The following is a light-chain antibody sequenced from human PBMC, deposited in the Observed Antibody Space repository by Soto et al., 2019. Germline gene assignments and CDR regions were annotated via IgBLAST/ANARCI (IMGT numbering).Light chain of an antibody. V-gene: IGKV3-20*01. CDR1: QTVSRY. CDR2: GAS. Sequence: IVLTQSPATLSLSPGERATLSCRASQTVSRYLAWYQQKPGQAPRLLIYGASSRATGIPDRFSGSGSGTDFTLTISRLEPEDFAVYYCQQYGSSGTFGQGTKVDI. CDR3: QQYGSSGT. J-gene: IGKJ1*01.